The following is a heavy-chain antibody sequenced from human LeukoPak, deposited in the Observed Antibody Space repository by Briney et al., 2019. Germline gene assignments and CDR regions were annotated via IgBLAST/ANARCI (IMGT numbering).Heavy chain of an antibody. CDR2: IYYSGST. J-gene: IGHJ4*02. CDR1: GGSITNYY. V-gene: IGHV4-59*01. D-gene: IGHD5-24*01. Sequence: TPSETLSLTCTVSGGSITNYYWSWIRQPPGKGLEWIGYIYYSGSTNYNPSLKSRVTMSVDTSKNQFSLKLSSVTAADTAVYYCARDLANYYFDYWGQGTLVTVSS. CDR3: ARDLANYYFDY.